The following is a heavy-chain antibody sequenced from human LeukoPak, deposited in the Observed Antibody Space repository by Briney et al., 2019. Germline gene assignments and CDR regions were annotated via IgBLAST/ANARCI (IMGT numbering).Heavy chain of an antibody. J-gene: IGHJ3*02. D-gene: IGHD6-13*01. V-gene: IGHV4-59*08. CDR1: GGSISTYY. Sequence: SETLSLTCTVSGGSISTYYWSWIRQPPGKGLEWIGYVDYSGSTNYNPSLKSRVTISVDTSKNQFSLKLSSVTAADTAVYYCARRPYSSSWGHHDAFDIWGQGTMVTVSS. CDR3: ARRPYSSSWGHHDAFDI. CDR2: VDYSGST.